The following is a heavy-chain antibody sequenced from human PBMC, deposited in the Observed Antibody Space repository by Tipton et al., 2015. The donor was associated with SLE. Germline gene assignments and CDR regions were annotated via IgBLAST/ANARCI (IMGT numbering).Heavy chain of an antibody. CDR3: ARVMWRWLQNQDDALDI. V-gene: IGHV3-7*01. CDR1: AFTFSSYR. Sequence: GSLRLSCVASAFTFSSYRMTWVRQAPGKGLEWVANINQDGSEKYYVDSVKGRFTISRDNAKNSLYLQMNTLRVEDTAIYYCARVMWRWLQNQDDALDIWGQGTMVTVSS. CDR2: INQDGSEK. J-gene: IGHJ3*02. D-gene: IGHD5-24*01.